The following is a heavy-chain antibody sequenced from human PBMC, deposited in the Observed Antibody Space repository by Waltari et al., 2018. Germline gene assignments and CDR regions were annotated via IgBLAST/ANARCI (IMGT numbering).Heavy chain of an antibody. CDR3: ARVPLKEYYDSSGYYNDY. CDR1: GYSISSGYY. V-gene: IGHV4-38-2*01. D-gene: IGHD3-22*01. Sequence: QVQLQESGPGLVKPSETLSLTCAVSGYSISSGYYWGWIRQPPGKGLEWIGSIYHSGSTYDNPSLKSRVTISVDTSKNQFSLKLSSVTAADTAVYYCARVPLKEYYDSSGYYNDYWGQGTLVTVSS. J-gene: IGHJ4*02. CDR2: IYHSGST.